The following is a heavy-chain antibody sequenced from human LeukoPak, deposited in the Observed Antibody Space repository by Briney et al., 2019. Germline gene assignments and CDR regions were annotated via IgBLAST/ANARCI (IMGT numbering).Heavy chain of an antibody. CDR1: GYTFTSYG. V-gene: IGHV1-18*01. CDR3: ARVVGAKSDAFDI. CDR2: ISAYNGNT. J-gene: IGHJ3*02. Sequence: ASVKVSCKASGYTFTSYGISWVRQAPGQGLEWMGWISAYNGNTNYAQKLQGRVTMTTDTSTSTAYTELRSLRSDDTAVYYCARVVGAKSDAFDIWGQGTMVTVSS. D-gene: IGHD1-26*01.